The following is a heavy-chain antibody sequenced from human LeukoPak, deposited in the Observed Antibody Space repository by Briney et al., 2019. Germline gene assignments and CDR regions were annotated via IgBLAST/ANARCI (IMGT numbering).Heavy chain of an antibody. Sequence: PGGSLRLSCAAAGFDFSDFWMSWVRHVPGKGLEWVATIKKDGSETHYVESVKGRFTISRHNADSSLYLQMNSLRAEGTAVYYCAKDLNPAVYCSGGSCYSPFDYWGQGTLVTVSS. CDR3: AKDLNPAVYCSGGSCYSPFDY. J-gene: IGHJ4*02. D-gene: IGHD2-15*01. CDR2: IKKDGSET. CDR1: GFDFSDFW. V-gene: IGHV3-7*01.